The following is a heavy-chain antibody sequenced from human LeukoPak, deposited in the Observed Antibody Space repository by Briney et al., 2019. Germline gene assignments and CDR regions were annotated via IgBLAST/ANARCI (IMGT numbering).Heavy chain of an antibody. Sequence: GGPLRLSCAASGFTFSSYAMSWARKAPGKGRGWVSAIGGSGGSTYYADSVKGRFTISRDNSKNTLYLQMNSLRAEDTAVYYCALSRYYDYVWGSYRFDYWGQGTLVTVSS. CDR3: ALSRYYDYVWGSYRFDY. CDR2: IGGSGGST. V-gene: IGHV3-23*01. CDR1: GFTFSSYA. D-gene: IGHD3-16*01. J-gene: IGHJ4*02.